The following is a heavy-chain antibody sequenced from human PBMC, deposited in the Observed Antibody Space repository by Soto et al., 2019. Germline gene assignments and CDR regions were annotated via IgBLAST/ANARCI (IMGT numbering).Heavy chain of an antibody. D-gene: IGHD3-16*01. J-gene: IGHJ4*02. V-gene: IGHV3-30-3*01. CDR3: ARDLGG. Sequence: QVQLVESGGGVAQPGRSLRLSCAASGFTFSSYAMHWVRQAPGKGLEWVAVISYDGSNKYYADSVKGRFTISRDNSKNTLYLQMNSLRAEDTAVYYCARDLGGWGQGTLVTVSS. CDR1: GFTFSSYA. CDR2: ISYDGSNK.